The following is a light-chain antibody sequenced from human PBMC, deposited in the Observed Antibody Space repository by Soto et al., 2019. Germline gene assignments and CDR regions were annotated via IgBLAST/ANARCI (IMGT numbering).Light chain of an antibody. J-gene: IGLJ3*02. CDR2: EVN. CDR3: SSYTSSGTWV. Sequence: QSALTQPASVSGSPGQSITISCTGTSSDVGRYNYVSWYQHHPGKAPKLMIYEVNNRPSGDSSRFSGSKSANTASLTISGLQAEDEADYYCSSYTSSGTWVFGGGTKVTVL. CDR1: SSDVGRYNY. V-gene: IGLV2-14*01.